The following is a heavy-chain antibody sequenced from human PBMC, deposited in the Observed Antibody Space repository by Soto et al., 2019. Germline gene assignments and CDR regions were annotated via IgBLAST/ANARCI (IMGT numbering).Heavy chain of an antibody. Sequence: SQTLSLTCAISGDSVSSNSAAWNWIRQSPSRGLEWLGRTYYRSKWYNDYAVSVKSRITINPDTSKNQFSLQLNSVTPEDTAVYYCARDSGNVGGDRKGGLWFDPWGQGTLVTVSS. J-gene: IGHJ5*02. CDR3: ARDSGNVGGDRKGGLWFDP. CDR2: TYYRSKWYN. CDR1: GDSVSSNSAA. D-gene: IGHD3-10*01. V-gene: IGHV6-1*01.